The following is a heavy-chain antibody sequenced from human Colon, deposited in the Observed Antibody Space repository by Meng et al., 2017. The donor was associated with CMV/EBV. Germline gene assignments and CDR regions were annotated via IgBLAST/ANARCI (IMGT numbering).Heavy chain of an antibody. CDR1: GFKLGDYS. CDR2: ITWDGGRT. V-gene: IGHV3-43*01. D-gene: IGHD3-10*01. CDR3: AKDAYGSGSHYDF. Sequence: GESLRLSCVVSGFKLGDYSMHWVRQAPGKGLEWVSFITWDGGRTYYADSVKGRFTISRDNSKNTLYLQMDSLTTEDTAFYYCAKDAYGSGSHYDFWGLGTLVTVSS. J-gene: IGHJ4*02.